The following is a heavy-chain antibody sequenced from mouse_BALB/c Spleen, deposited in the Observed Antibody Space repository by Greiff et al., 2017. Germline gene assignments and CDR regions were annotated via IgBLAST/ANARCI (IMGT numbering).Heavy chain of an antibody. CDR2: ISSGGSYT. D-gene: IGHD2-3*01. V-gene: IGHV5-6*01. CDR1: GFTFSSYG. J-gene: IGHJ4*01. Sequence: EVKLMESGGDLVKPGGSLKLSCAASGFTFSSYGMSWVRQTPDKRLEWVATISSGGSYTYYPDSVKGRLTISRDNAKNTLYLQMSSLKSEDTAMYYCARQGDGYLYAMDYWGQGTSVTVSS. CDR3: ARQGDGYLYAMDY.